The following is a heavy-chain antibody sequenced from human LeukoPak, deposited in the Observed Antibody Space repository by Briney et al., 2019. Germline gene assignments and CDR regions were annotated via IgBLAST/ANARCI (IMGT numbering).Heavy chain of an antibody. V-gene: IGHV4-34*01. CDR3: AGEDYFDSSGYASWRFDI. Sequence: PSETLSLTCAVYGGSFSGYYWGWIRQPPGKGLEWIGEINHSGSTNYNPSLKSRVTISVDTSKNQFSLKLTSVTTADTAVYYCAGEDYFDSSGYASWRFDIWGQGTMVTVSS. J-gene: IGHJ3*02. CDR1: GGSFSGYY. D-gene: IGHD3-22*01. CDR2: INHSGST.